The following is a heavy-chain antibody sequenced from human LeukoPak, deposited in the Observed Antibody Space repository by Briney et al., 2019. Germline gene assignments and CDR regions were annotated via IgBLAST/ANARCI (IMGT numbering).Heavy chain of an antibody. Sequence: GGSLRLSCTSSKFTFSFYWMSWVRQAPGKGLEGGANLNQDGSDGNYVDSVRGRFSVTRDNARNSLYLQMNSLRAEDTAVYYCAVIDSNPWQAGFGYWGQGTLVTVSS. CDR3: AVIDSNPWQAGFGY. V-gene: IGHV3-7*01. CDR1: KFTFSFYW. CDR2: LNQDGSDG. D-gene: IGHD2-21*01. J-gene: IGHJ4*02.